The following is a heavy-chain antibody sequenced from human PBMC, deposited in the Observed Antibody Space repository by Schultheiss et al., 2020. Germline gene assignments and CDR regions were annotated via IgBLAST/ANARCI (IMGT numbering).Heavy chain of an antibody. CDR1: GGSISSSSYY. V-gene: IGHV4-39*07. J-gene: IGHJ4*02. D-gene: IGHD2-15*01. CDR3: ARSDCSGGSCYSANFDY. CDR2: IYYSGST. Sequence: SETLSLTCTVSGGSISSSSYYWGWIRQPPGKGLEWIWSIYYSGSTYYNPSLKSRVTISVDTSKNQFSLKLSSVTAADTAVYYCARSDCSGGSCYSANFDYWGQGTLVTVSS.